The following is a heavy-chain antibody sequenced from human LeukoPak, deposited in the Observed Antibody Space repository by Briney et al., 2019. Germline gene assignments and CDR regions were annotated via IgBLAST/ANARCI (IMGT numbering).Heavy chain of an antibody. CDR1: GFTVSSNY. CDR2: IYSGGST. D-gene: IGHD3-22*01. V-gene: IGHV3-66*01. CDR3: ARETTNNYYDSSGYYGY. Sequence: GGSLRLSCAASGFTVSSNYMSWVRQAPGKGLEWVSVIYSGGSTYYADSVKGRFTISRDNSENTLYLQMNSLRAEDTAVYYCARETTNNYYDSSGYYGYWGQGTLVTVSS. J-gene: IGHJ4*02.